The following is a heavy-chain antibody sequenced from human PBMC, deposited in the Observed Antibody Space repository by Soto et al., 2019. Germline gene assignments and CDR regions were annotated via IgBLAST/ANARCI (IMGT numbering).Heavy chain of an antibody. CDR1: GFTFTKYS. V-gene: IGHV3-48*02. CDR2: ISYSGEAK. J-gene: IGHJ4*02. Sequence: QPVGSLRLSCVTSGFTFTKYSMNWVRQAPGKGLEWVSYISYSGEAKYYADSLKGRYAISRDDAKNSVYLQMNSLRDEDTAFYYCVRGVVVVVGSTAEKFDHWGQGTLVTVSS. CDR3: VRGVVVVVGSTAEKFDH. D-gene: IGHD2-15*01.